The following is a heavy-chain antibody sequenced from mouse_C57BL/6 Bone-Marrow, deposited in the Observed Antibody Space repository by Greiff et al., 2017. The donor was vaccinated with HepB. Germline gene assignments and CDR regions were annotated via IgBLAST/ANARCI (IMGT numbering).Heavy chain of an antibody. V-gene: IGHV1-63*01. CDR3: ASGAWFAY. Sequence: QVQLQQSGAELVRPGTSVKMSCKASGYTFTNYWIGWAKQRPGHGLEWIGDIYPGGGYTNYNEKFKGKAKLTADKASSTAYMQFSILTSEDSAIYYCASGAWFAYWGQGTLVTVSA. CDR1: GYTFTNYW. J-gene: IGHJ3*01. CDR2: IYPGGGYT.